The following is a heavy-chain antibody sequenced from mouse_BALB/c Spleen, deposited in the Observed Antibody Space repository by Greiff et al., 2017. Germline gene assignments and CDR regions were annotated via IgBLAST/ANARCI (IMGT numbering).Heavy chain of an antibody. V-gene: IGHV14-3*02. D-gene: IGHD1-1*01. CDR3: ARGSSQRYFDY. CDR2: IDPANGNT. J-gene: IGHJ2*01. CDR1: GFNIKDTY. Sequence: EVQLQQSGAELVKPGASVKLSCTASGFNIKDTYMHWVKQRPEQGLEWIGRIDPANGNTKYDPKFQGKATITADTSSNTAYLQLSSLTSEDTAVYYCARGSSQRYFDYWGQGTTLTVSS.